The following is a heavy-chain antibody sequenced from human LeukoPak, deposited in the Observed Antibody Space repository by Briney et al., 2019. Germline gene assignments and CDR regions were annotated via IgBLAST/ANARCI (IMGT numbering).Heavy chain of an antibody. Sequence: SETLSLTCAVYGGSFSGYYWSWIRQPPGKGLEWIGYIYYSGSTNYNPSLKSRVTISVDTSKNQFSLKLSSVTAADTAVYYCARHRFGVVPAAAGGRRTWFDPWGQGTLVTVSS. D-gene: IGHD2-2*01. CDR1: GGSFSGYY. J-gene: IGHJ5*02. CDR3: ARHRFGVVPAAAGGRRTWFDP. CDR2: IYYSGST. V-gene: IGHV4-59*08.